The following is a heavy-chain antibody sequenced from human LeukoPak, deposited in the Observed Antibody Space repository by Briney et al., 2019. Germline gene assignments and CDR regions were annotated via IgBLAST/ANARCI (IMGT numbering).Heavy chain of an antibody. Sequence: SVKVSCKASGGTFSGYAISWVRQAPGQGLEWMGGIIPIFGTANYAQKFQGRVTITADKSTSTAYMELSSLRSEDTAVYYCAGNTYYYGSGSHLDYWGQGTLVTVSS. CDR2: IIPIFGTA. D-gene: IGHD3-10*01. J-gene: IGHJ4*02. V-gene: IGHV1-69*06. CDR1: GGTFSGYA. CDR3: AGNTYYYGSGSHLDY.